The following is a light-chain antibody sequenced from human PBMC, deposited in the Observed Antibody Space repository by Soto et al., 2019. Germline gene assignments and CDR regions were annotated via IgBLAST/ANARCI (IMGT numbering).Light chain of an antibody. CDR3: SSYPSSRTLV. Sequence: QSALTQPASVSGSPGQSITISCTGTSSDVGAYNYVSWYQQHPGKAPKLMIYEVSNRPSGVSHRFSGSKSDNTASLTISGLPTDDEADYYCSSYPSSRTLVFGTGTKGTVL. CDR1: SSDVGAYNY. V-gene: IGLV2-14*01. CDR2: EVS. J-gene: IGLJ1*01.